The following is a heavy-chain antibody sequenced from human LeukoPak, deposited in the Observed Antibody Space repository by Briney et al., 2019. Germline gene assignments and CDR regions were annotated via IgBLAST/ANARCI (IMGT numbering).Heavy chain of an antibody. V-gene: IGHV4-4*02. Sequence: SKTLSLTCAVSGASISSGNWWSWVRQPPGKGLEWIGEVYHSGSTNYNASLKSRVTISVDKSKNRFSLRLNSVTAADTAVYYCATFTLGKWVYDYWGQGTLVTVSS. CDR2: VYHSGST. CDR3: ATFTLGKWVYDY. CDR1: GASISSGNW. D-gene: IGHD1-26*01. J-gene: IGHJ4*02.